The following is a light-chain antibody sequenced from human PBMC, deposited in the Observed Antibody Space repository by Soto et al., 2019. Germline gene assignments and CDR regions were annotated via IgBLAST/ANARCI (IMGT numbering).Light chain of an antibody. CDR2: GNS. CDR1: SSNIRAGYD. V-gene: IGLV1-40*01. CDR3: QSYDSSLSGSGV. J-gene: IGLJ2*01. Sequence: QSVLTQPPSVSGAPGQRVTISCTGSSSNIRAGYDVHWYQQLPGTAPKLLIYGNSNRPSGVPDRFSGSRSGTSASLAITGLQAEDEADYYCQSYDSSLSGSGVFGGGTKVTVL.